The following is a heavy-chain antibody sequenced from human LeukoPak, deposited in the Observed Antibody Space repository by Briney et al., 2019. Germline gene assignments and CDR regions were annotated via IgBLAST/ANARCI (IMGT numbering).Heavy chain of an antibody. J-gene: IGHJ4*02. Sequence: GGSLRLSCAASGFTFDDYAMHWVRQAPGKGLEWVSGISWNSGSIGYADSVKGRFTISRDNAKNSLYLQMNSLRAEDMALYYCAKGHGYSYGRGFDYWGQGTLVTVSS. CDR3: AKGHGYSYGRGFDY. D-gene: IGHD5-18*01. CDR2: ISWNSGSI. V-gene: IGHV3-9*03. CDR1: GFTFDDYA.